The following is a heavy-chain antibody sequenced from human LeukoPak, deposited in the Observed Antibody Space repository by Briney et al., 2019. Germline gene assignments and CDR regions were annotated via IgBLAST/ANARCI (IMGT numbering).Heavy chain of an antibody. CDR3: AILVGANDGDP. V-gene: IGHV3-23*01. Sequence: GGSLRLSCAASGFTFSSYAMSWVRQAPGKGLEWVSAISGSGGSTYYADSVKGRFTISRDNSKNTLCLQMNSLRAEDTAVYYCAILVGANDGDPWGQGTLVTVSS. CDR2: ISGSGGST. CDR1: GFTFSSYA. D-gene: IGHD1-26*01. J-gene: IGHJ5*02.